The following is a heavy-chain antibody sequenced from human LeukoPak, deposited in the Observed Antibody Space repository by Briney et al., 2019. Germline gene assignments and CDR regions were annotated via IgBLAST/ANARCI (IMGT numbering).Heavy chain of an antibody. Sequence: ASVKVSCKASGYTFTGYYMHWVRQAPGQGLEWMGWINPNSGGTNYAQKFQGRVTMTRDTSISTAYMELSRLRSDDTAVYYCARDKCRVVPAVYYSYYYMDVWGKGTTVTVSS. J-gene: IGHJ6*03. CDR1: GYTFTGYY. V-gene: IGHV1-2*02. D-gene: IGHD2-2*01. CDR3: ARDKCRVVPAVYYSYYYMDV. CDR2: INPNSGGT.